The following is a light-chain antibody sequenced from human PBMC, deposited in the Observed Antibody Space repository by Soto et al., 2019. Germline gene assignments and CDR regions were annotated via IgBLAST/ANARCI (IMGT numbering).Light chain of an antibody. V-gene: IGLV2-14*01. CDR1: SSDVGGYNY. Sequence: QSVLTQPASVSGSPGQSITISCTGTSSDVGGYNYVSWYQQHPGKAPKLMIYDVSNRPSGVSNRFSGSMSGNTAPLTISGRRGEGGADYYCSSYTSSSTLVFGGGTKLTVL. CDR3: SSYTSSSTLV. J-gene: IGLJ2*01. CDR2: DVS.